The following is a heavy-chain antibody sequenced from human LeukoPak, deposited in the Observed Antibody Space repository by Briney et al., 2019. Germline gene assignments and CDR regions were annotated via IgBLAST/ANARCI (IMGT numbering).Heavy chain of an antibody. D-gene: IGHD1-26*01. CDR3: AREDEVGATDY. V-gene: IGHV4-59*01. CDR2: IYYSGST. CDR1: GGSISSYY. Sequence: SETLSLTCTVSGGSISSYYWSWIRQPPGKGLEWIGYIYYSGSTNYNPSLKSRVTISVDTSKNQFSLKLSSVTAADTAVYYCAREDEVGATDYWGQGTLVTVSS. J-gene: IGHJ4*02.